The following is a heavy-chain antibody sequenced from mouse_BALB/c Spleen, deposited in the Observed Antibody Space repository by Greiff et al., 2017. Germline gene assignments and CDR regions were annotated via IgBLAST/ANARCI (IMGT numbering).Heavy chain of an antibody. Sequence: EVHLVESGGGLVQPGGSRKLSCAASGFTFSSFGMHWVRQAPEKGLEWVAYISSGSSTIYYADTVKGRFTISRDNPKNTLFLQMTSLRSEDTAMYYCARQSYGFDYWGQGTTLTVSS. CDR2: ISSGSSTI. V-gene: IGHV5-17*02. D-gene: IGHD1-1*01. CDR3: ARQSYGFDY. CDR1: GFTFSSFG. J-gene: IGHJ2*01.